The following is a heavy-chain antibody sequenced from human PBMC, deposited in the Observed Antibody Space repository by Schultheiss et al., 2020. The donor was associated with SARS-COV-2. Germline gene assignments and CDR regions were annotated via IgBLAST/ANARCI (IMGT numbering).Heavy chain of an antibody. CDR2: ISYDGTKK. CDR1: EFNFTHYP. V-gene: IGHV3-30*04. D-gene: IGHD5-12*01. J-gene: IGHJ4*02. Sequence: GGSLRLSCAASEFNFTHYPMNWVRQAPGKGLEWLTLISYDGTKKYYADSVKGRFTISRDNSKNTLYLQMNSLRAEDTAVYYCARNLVNWDSGYDSPLPDEDYWGQGTLVTVSS. CDR3: ARNLVNWDSGYDSPLPDEDY.